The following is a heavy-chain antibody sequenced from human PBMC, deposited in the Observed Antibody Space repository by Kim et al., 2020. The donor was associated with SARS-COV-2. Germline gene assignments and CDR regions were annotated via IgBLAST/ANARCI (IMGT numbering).Heavy chain of an antibody. V-gene: IGHV4-39*07. CDR3: ACNVGSTPDYYFDD. CDR2: VYNSGTT. CDR1: GVSISTNYHY. D-gene: IGHD1-26*01. Sequence: SETLSLTCSVSGVSISTNYHYWGWVRQPPGKGLEWIGSVYNSGTTYYNPSLKSRVTISGDTSKNQFSLNMRSVTAADTAVYYCACNVGSTPDYYFDDWGRGALVTVSS. J-gene: IGHJ4*02.